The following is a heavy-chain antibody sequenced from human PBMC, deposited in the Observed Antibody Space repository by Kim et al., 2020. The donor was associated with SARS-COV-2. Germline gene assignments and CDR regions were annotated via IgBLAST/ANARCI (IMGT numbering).Heavy chain of an antibody. J-gene: IGHJ4*01. D-gene: IGHD2-8*01. Sequence: GGSLRLSCAASGFTFSSYNMNWVRQAPGKGLEWVSVISSSSSYLYYEDSEKGRIIIRSNNNKKSQYLQMNSRRDEKTAEYYGGKSCSATSGIRGYW. V-gene: IGHV3-21*01. CDR1: GFTFSSYN. CDR2: ISSSSSYL. CDR3: GKSCSATSGIRGY.